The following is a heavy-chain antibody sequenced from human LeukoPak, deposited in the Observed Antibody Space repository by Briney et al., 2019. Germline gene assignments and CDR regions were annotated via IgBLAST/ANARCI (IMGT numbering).Heavy chain of an antibody. CDR2: IDTNGA. V-gene: IGHV3-74*01. D-gene: IGHD3-10*02. CDR3: SSVRSFHDAIDV. CDR1: GFSFSYYW. J-gene: IGHJ3*01. Sequence: GGSLRLSCAASGFSFSYYWMHWVRQAPGKGLEWVARIDTNGATYADSVKGRFTISRDNAKNTLYLQLESLRAEDTAVYFCSSVRSFHDAIDVWGQGTMVSVSS.